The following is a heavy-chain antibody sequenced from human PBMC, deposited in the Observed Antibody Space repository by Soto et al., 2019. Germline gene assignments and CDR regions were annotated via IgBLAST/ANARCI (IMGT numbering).Heavy chain of an antibody. CDR3: ARERGYSYGYYFDY. J-gene: IGHJ4*02. CDR2: INHSGST. CDR1: GGSFSGYY. D-gene: IGHD5-18*01. V-gene: IGHV4-34*01. Sequence: SSETLSLTCAVYGGSFSGYYWSWIRQPPGKWLEWIGEINHSGSTNYNPSLKSRVTISVDTSKNQFSLKLSSVTAADTAVYYCARERGYSYGYYFDYWGQGTLVTVSS.